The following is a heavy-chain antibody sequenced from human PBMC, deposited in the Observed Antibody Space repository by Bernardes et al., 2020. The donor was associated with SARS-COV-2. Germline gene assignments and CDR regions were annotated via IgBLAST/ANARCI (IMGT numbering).Heavy chain of an antibody. Sequence: GAFLKTSRHAVGYSLTRLWIAWVRQTPGKGLEWLGMFYPDDSETSFSPSFQGRVTISADKSINTAYLQWTTLKASDTAMYYCATHSDSSERGAFDLWGHGTLVTGSS. CDR3: ATHSDSSERGAFDL. CDR1: GYSLTRLW. CDR2: FYPDDSET. D-gene: IGHD6-6*01. J-gene: IGHJ3*01. V-gene: IGHV5-51*01.